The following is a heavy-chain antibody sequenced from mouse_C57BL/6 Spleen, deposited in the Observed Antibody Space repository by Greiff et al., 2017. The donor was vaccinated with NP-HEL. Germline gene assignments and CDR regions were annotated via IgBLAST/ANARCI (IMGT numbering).Heavy chain of an antibody. CDR3: SRLRDGYPYAMDY. D-gene: IGHD2-3*01. CDR2: INPNNGGT. V-gene: IGHV1-18*01. CDR1: GYTFTDYN. J-gene: IGHJ4*01. Sequence: VQLQQSGPELVKPGASVKIPCKASGYTFTDYNMDWVKQSHGQSLEWIGDINPNNGGTIYNQKFKGKATLTVDKSSSTAYMELRSLTAEDTAVYYCSRLRDGYPYAMDYWGQGTSVTVSS.